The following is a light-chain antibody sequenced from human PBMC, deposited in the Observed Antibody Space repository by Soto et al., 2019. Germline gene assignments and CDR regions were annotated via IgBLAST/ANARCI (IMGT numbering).Light chain of an antibody. V-gene: IGKV3-20*01. CDR2: GAS. CDR1: QSVTSSY. CDR3: QQYGSSPLT. J-gene: IGKJ3*01. Sequence: EIVLTQSPGTLSLSPGERATLTCRASQSVTSSYLAWYQQKPGQAPRLLMYGASSRATCIPDRFSGSGSGTEFTLTISRLEPEDFAVYYCQQYGSSPLTFGPGTKVDIK.